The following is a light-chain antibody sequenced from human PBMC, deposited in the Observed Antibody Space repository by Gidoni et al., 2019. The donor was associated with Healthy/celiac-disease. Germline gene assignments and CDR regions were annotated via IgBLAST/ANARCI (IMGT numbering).Light chain of an antibody. CDR1: QSVSSY. Sequence: EIVLTQSPATLSLSPGERATLSCRASQSVSSYLAWYQQKPGQAPRLLIYDASNRATGIPGRFSGSGSGTDFTLTISSLEPEDFGVYYCQQRSNWPPTFGQGTKVEIK. V-gene: IGKV3-11*01. CDR3: QQRSNWPPT. CDR2: DAS. J-gene: IGKJ1*01.